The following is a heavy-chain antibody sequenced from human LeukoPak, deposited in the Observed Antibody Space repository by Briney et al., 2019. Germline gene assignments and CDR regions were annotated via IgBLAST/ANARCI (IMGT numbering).Heavy chain of an antibody. J-gene: IGHJ4*02. D-gene: IGHD6-19*01. V-gene: IGHV1-8*03. Sequence: ASVKVSCKASGYTFTSYDINWVRQATGQGLEWMGWMNPNSGSTGYAQKFQGRVTITRNTSISTAYMELSGLRSDDTAVYYCARNQWLVDELEFDYWGQGTLVTVSS. CDR1: GYTFTSYD. CDR3: ARNQWLVDELEFDY. CDR2: MNPNSGST.